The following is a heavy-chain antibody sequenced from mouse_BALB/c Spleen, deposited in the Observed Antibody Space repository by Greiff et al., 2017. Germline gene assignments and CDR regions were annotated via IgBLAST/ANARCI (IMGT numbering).Heavy chain of an antibody. CDR2: INSNGGST. CDR3: ARGEYDYDVFDY. CDR1: GFTFSSYG. V-gene: IGHV5-6-3*01. J-gene: IGHJ2*01. D-gene: IGHD2-4*01. Sequence: EVQLVESGGGLVQPGGSLKLSCAASGFTFSSYGMSWVRQTPDKRLELVATINSNGGSTYYPDSVKGRFTISRDNAKNTLYLQMSSLKSEDTAMYYRARGEYDYDVFDYWGQGTTLTVSS.